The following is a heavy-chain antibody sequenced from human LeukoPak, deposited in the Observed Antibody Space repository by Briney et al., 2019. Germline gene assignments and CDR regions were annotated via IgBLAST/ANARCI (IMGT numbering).Heavy chain of an antibody. CDR1: GFTFSSYA. D-gene: IGHD6-19*01. CDR3: AKGGHSSGWYYFDY. CDR2: VSGSGSST. J-gene: IGHJ4*02. V-gene: IGHV3-23*01. Sequence: GGSLRLSCAASGFTFSSYAMSWVRQAPGKGLEWVSGVSGSGSSTYYADSVKGRFTIFRDNSKNTLYLQMNSLRAEDTAVYFCAKGGHSSGWYYFDYWGQGTLVTVSS.